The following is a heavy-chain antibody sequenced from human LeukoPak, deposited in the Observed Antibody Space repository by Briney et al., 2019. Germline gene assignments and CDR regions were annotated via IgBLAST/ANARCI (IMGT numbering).Heavy chain of an antibody. D-gene: IGHD3-22*01. J-gene: IGHJ1*01. CDR1: GFTFSGYW. V-gene: IGHV3-74*01. CDR2: INSDGSTT. Sequence: GGSLRLSCAASGFTFSGYWMHWVRQAPGKGLVWVSRINSDGSTTNSADSVKGRFTISRDNSKSTLYLHMNSLRAEDTAVYYCAKDYYDSSGYYYVEYFQHWGQGTLVTVSS. CDR3: AKDYYDSSGYYYVEYFQH.